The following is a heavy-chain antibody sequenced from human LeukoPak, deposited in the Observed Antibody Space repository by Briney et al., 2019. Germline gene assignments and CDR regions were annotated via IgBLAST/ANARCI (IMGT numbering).Heavy chain of an antibody. CDR2: IYYSGST. Sequence: SETLSLTCTVSGGSISSYYWSWIRQPPGKGLEWIGYIYYSGSTNYNPSLKSRVTISVDTSKIQFSLKLSSVTAADTAVYYCARGSRYSRNWFDPWGQGTLVTVSS. V-gene: IGHV4-59*01. CDR3: ARGSRYSRNWFDP. D-gene: IGHD2-15*01. CDR1: GGSISSYY. J-gene: IGHJ5*02.